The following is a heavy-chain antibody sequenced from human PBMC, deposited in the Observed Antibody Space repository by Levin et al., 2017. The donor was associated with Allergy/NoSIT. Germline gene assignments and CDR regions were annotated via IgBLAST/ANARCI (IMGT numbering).Heavy chain of an antibody. CDR2: ISAHNGNT. CDR3: AAFITLVRGVPKSYFDY. D-gene: IGHD3-10*01. V-gene: IGHV1-18*01. Sequence: ASVKVSCKASGYTFTSFGINWVRQAPGQGLEWMGWISAHNGNTNFAQKFQGRVTMTTDTSTSTAYMELRSLRSDDTAVYYCAAFITLVRGVPKSYFDYWGQGTMVTVSS. CDR1: GYTFTSFG. J-gene: IGHJ4*03.